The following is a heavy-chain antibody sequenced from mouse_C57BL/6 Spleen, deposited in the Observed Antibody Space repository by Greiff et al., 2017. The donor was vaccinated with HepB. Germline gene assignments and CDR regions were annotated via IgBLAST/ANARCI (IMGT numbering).Heavy chain of an antibody. D-gene: IGHD2-4*01. Sequence: VQLQQSGAELARPGASVKMSCKASGYTFTSYTMHWVKQRPGQGLEWIGYINPSSGYTKYNQKFKDKATLTADKSSITAYMQLSSLTSEDSAVYYSARTEDYDWFAYWGQGTLGTVSA. CDR2: INPSSGYT. V-gene: IGHV1-4*01. J-gene: IGHJ3*01. CDR1: GYTFTSYT. CDR3: ARTEDYDWFAY.